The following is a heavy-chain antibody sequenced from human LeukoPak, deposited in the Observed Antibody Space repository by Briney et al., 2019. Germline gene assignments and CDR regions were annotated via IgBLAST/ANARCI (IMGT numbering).Heavy chain of an antibody. CDR1: GYTFTGYY. CDR3: ARVYYYASGRLDS. V-gene: IGHV1-2*02. Sequence: GASVKVSCKASGYTFTGYYMHWVRQAPGQGLEWMGWINPNSGGTNYAQKFQGRVTMTRDTSISTAYMELSRLRSDDTAVFYCARVYYYASGRLDSWGQGTLITVSS. CDR2: INPNSGGT. D-gene: IGHD3-10*01. J-gene: IGHJ4*02.